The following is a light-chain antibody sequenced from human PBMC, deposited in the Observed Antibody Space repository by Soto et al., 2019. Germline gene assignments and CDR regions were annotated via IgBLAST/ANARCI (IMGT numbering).Light chain of an antibody. CDR3: QQYNSYSPTT. Sequence: DIQMTQSPSTLSATVGDRVTITCRASQSINYWLAWYQQKPGKAPNLLIFDASILETGVPSSFSGSGSGTEFTLTISSLQPDDFATYFCQQYNSYSPTTFGQGTKVDIK. J-gene: IGKJ1*01. CDR2: DAS. CDR1: QSINYW. V-gene: IGKV1-5*01.